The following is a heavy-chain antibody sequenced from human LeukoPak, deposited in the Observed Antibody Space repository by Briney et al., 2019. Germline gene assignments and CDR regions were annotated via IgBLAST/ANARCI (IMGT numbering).Heavy chain of an antibody. CDR3: ARTEYYFDH. V-gene: IGHV4-59*01. J-gene: IGHJ4*02. CDR1: SGSISSYY. Sequence: PSETLSLTCTVSSGSISSYYWSWIRQPPGKGLEWIGYIYYSGSSNYNPSLKSRVTMSVDTSKKQFSLRASSVTAADTAVYYCARTEYYFDHWGRGTLVTVSS. D-gene: IGHD3-10*01. CDR2: IYYSGSS.